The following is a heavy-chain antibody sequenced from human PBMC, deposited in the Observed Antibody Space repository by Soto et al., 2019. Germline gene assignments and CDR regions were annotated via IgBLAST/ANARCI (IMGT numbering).Heavy chain of an antibody. Sequence: ASVKVSCKASGYTFTSYGISWVRQAPGQGLEWMGWISAYNGNTNYAQKLQGRVTMTTDTSTSTAYMELRSLRSDDTAVYYCARVDIVLMVYASNWLDPWGQGTLVTVSS. D-gene: IGHD2-8*01. CDR2: ISAYNGNT. V-gene: IGHV1-18*01. J-gene: IGHJ5*02. CDR1: GYTFTSYG. CDR3: ARVDIVLMVYASNWLDP.